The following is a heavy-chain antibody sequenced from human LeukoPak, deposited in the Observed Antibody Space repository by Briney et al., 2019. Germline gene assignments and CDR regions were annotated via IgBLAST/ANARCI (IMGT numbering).Heavy chain of an antibody. J-gene: IGHJ3*02. Sequence: GGSLRLSCAASGFTVSSNYMSWVRQAPGKGLEWVSVIYSGGSTYYADSVKGRFTISRDNSKNTLYLQMNSLRAEDTAVYYCARNLGGGNPIDAFDIWGQGTMVTVSS. CDR3: ARNLGGGNPIDAFDI. CDR2: IYSGGST. V-gene: IGHV3-66*01. D-gene: IGHD4-23*01. CDR1: GFTVSSNY.